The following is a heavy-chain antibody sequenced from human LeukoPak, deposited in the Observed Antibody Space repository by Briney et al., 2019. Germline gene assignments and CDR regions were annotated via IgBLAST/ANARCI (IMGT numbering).Heavy chain of an antibody. V-gene: IGHV3-23*01. CDR1: GFTFSSYG. Sequence: PGGSLRLSCAASGFTFSSYGMNWVRQAPGKGLEWVSGFSGSTGSTHYADFVKGRFTISRDTSKSTVYLQMNSLRTEDTAVYYCAKDRVSPGFNWFDPWGQGTLVTVSS. D-gene: IGHD2/OR15-2a*01. CDR2: FSGSTGST. CDR3: AKDRVSPGFNWFDP. J-gene: IGHJ5*02.